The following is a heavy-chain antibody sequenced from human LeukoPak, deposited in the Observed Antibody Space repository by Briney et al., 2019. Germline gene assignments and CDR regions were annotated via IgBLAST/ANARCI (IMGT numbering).Heavy chain of an antibody. Sequence: SQTLSLTCAVSGGSISSGGYSWSWIRQPPGKGLEWIGYIYHSGSTYYNPSLKGRVTISVDRSKNQFSLKLSSVTAADTAVYYCARLDFGGNFDYWGQGTLVTVSS. CDR3: ARLDFGGNFDY. D-gene: IGHD4-23*01. V-gene: IGHV4-30-2*01. CDR2: IYHSGST. CDR1: GGSISSGGYS. J-gene: IGHJ4*02.